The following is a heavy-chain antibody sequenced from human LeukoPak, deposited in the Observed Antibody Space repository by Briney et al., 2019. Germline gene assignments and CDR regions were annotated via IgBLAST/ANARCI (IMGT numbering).Heavy chain of an antibody. CDR1: GGSISSGGYY. Sequence: SQTLSLTCTVSGGSISSGGYYWSWIRQPPGKGLEWIGYIYHSGSTYYNPSLKSRVTISVDRTKNQFSLKLSSVTAADTAVYYCARVWFGELLSYFDYWGQGTLVTVSS. CDR3: ARVWFGELLSYFDY. J-gene: IGHJ4*02. V-gene: IGHV4-30-2*01. CDR2: IYHSGST. D-gene: IGHD3-10*01.